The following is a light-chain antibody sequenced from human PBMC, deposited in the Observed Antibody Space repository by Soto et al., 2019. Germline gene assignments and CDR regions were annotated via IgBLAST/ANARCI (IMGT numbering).Light chain of an antibody. CDR3: QQYDHLSS. Sequence: DIQITHSPSSLSASVGDRVTITCQASRDISNYLNWYQQKPGKAPKLLIYVASNLETGVPSRFSGSGSGTDFTFSISNLQPEDVATYYCQQYDHLSSFGGGTKVDIK. CDR1: RDISNY. V-gene: IGKV1-33*01. J-gene: IGKJ4*01. CDR2: VAS.